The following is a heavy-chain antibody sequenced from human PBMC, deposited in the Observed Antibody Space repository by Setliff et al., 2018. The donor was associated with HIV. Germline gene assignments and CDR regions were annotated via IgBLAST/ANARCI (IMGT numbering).Heavy chain of an antibody. CDR2: IYHSGGT. V-gene: IGHV4-4*02. Sequence: SETLSLTCAVSGDSINSDRWWSWVRQPPGEGLEWIGTIYHSGGTYHNPSLKSRVTISVDTSNNQFSLRMSSVTAADTAVYYCATDTSISWFYHWGQGTLVTVSS. J-gene: IGHJ5*01. CDR3: ATDTSISWFYH. D-gene: IGHD1-1*01. CDR1: GDSINSDRW.